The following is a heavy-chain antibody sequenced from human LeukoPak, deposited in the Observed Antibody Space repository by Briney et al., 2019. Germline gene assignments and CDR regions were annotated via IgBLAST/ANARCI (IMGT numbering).Heavy chain of an antibody. Sequence: SGPTPVNPTQTLRLTCTFSGFSLSTTGVGVGWIRQPPGKALEWLAYIYWDDDERYSPSLKSRLTITKDTSKNQVVLTVTNRDPVDTATYYCAHRKVDTPMGPWGQGTLVTVSS. V-gene: IGHV2-5*02. CDR2: IYWDDDE. CDR1: GFSLSTTGVG. CDR3: AHRKVDTPMGP. D-gene: IGHD5-18*01. J-gene: IGHJ5*02.